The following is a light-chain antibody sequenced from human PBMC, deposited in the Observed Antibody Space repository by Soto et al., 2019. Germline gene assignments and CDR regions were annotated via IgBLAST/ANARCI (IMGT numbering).Light chain of an antibody. J-gene: IGKJ3*01. CDR3: QQYGRSPPLFT. CDR1: QSVSSSN. V-gene: IGKV3-20*01. Sequence: EIVLTQSPGTLCLSPGERATLSCRASQSVSSSNLAWYQQKPGQAPRLLIYGASSRATGIPDRFSGSGSGTDFTLTISRLEPEDFAVYYCQQYGRSPPLFTFGPGTKVDVK. CDR2: GAS.